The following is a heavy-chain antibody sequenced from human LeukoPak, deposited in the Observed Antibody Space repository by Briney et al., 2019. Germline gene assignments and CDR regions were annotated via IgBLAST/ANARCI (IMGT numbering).Heavy chain of an antibody. J-gene: IGHJ4*02. CDR1: GFTFSNAW. CDR2: IKSKTDRGTT. V-gene: IGHV3-15*01. D-gene: IGHD2-2*01. Sequence: KPGGSLRLSCAAPGFTFSNAWMSWVRQAPGKGLEWVGRIKSKTDRGTTDYAAHVKGRFTISRDDSKNTLYLQMDSLKTEDTAVYYCTTVYCSTTSCKPGTDYWGQGTLVTVSS. CDR3: TTVYCSTTSCKPGTDY.